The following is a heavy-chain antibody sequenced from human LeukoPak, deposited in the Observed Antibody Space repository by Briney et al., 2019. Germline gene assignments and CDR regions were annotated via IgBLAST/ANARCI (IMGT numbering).Heavy chain of an antibody. V-gene: IGHV3-30*03. CDR2: ISYDGSNK. CDR3: TTLRPYIQPR. Sequence: PGGSLRLSCAASGFTFSSYAMHWVRQAPGKGLEWVAAISYDGSNKYYAESVKGRFTISRDNSKNTVYLQMNSLKTEDTAVYYCTTLRPYIQPRWGQGTMVTVSS. D-gene: IGHD5-18*01. CDR1: GFTFSSYA. J-gene: IGHJ3*01.